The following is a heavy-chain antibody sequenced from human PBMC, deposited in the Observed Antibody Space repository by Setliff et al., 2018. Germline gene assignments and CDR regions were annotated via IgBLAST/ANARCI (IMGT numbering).Heavy chain of an antibody. Sequence: ASVKVSCKASGYTVTGYYIHWVRQAPGQGLEWMGWINPNSGGTNYAQKFQGRVSMTRDTSISTADMEMSRLKSDDTAVYYCVRVEVGGSVAWGQGTLVTVSS. J-gene: IGHJ5*02. V-gene: IGHV1-2*02. D-gene: IGHD6-19*01. CDR2: INPNSGGT. CDR3: VRVEVGGSVA. CDR1: GYTVTGYY.